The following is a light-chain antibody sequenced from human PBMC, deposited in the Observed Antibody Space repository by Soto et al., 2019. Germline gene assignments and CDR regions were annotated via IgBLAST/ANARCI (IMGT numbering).Light chain of an antibody. CDR3: QKYNSAPWT. Sequence: DIQMTPSPSSLSASVGDRVTITCRASQGISNYLAWYQQKPGKVPKLLIYAASTLHSGVPSRFSGSGSGTDFTLTISSLQPEDVATYYCQKYNSAPWTFGQGTKVEIK. V-gene: IGKV1-27*01. CDR1: QGISNY. J-gene: IGKJ1*01. CDR2: AAS.